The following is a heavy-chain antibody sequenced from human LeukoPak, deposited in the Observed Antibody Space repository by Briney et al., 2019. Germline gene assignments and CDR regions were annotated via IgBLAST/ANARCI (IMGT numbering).Heavy chain of an antibody. CDR3: ATNYDDSREAFDV. Sequence: GGSLRLSCAASGFTFSNHSMNWVRQAPGKGLEWVSGISGSGEDSNHADSVTGRFIISRENSKNTLYLQMNSLRADDTAVYYCATNYDDSREAFDVWGQGTVVTVSS. D-gene: IGHD3-3*01. CDR1: GFTFSNHS. CDR2: ISGSGEDS. J-gene: IGHJ3*01. V-gene: IGHV3-23*01.